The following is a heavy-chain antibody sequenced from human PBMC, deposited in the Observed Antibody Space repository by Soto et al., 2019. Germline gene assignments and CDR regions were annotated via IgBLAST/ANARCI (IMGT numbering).Heavy chain of an antibody. D-gene: IGHD3-3*01. CDR2: ISSSSSTI. CDR3: ARDGVTILGVVLGDNWFDP. V-gene: IGHV3-48*02. Sequence: EVQLVESGGGLVQPGGSLRLSCAASGFTFSSYSMNWVRQAPGKGLEWVSYISSSSSTIYYADSVKGRFTISRDNAKNSLYLQINSPRYEDTDVYYCARDGVTILGVVLGDNWFDPCAHGTLVTVSS. CDR1: GFTFSSYS. J-gene: IGHJ5*02.